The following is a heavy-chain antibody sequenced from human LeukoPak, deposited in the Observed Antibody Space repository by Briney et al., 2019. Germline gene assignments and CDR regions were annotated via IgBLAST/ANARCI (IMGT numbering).Heavy chain of an antibody. D-gene: IGHD6-25*01. CDR2: ISYDGSNK. CDR3: ARDSARHFDY. CDR1: GFTFTSYW. Sequence: GWSLRLSCAVSGFTFTSYWMSWVRQAPGKGLEWVAVISYDGSNKYYADSVKGRFTISRDNSKNTLYLQMNSLRAEDTAVYYCARDSARHFDYWGQGTLVTVSS. J-gene: IGHJ4*02. V-gene: IGHV3-30*03.